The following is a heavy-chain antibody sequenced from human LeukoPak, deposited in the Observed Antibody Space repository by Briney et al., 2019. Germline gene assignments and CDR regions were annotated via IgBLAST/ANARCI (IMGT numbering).Heavy chain of an antibody. CDR3: ARDVGYSSDDFT. J-gene: IGHJ5*02. V-gene: IGHV3-66*01. D-gene: IGHD5-12*01. CDR2: IYSGGGT. Sequence: GGSLRLSCAASGFTVSSTYMSWVRQAPGKGLQWVSVIYSGGGTYYAASVKGRFTISRDNSNNTVFLQMNYLRAEDTAVYYRARDVGYSSDDFTWGQGVLVIVSS. CDR1: GFTVSSTY.